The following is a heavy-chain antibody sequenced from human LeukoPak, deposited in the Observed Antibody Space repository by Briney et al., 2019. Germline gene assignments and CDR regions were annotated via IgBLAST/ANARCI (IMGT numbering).Heavy chain of an antibody. V-gene: IGHV4-38-2*01. D-gene: IGHD3-22*01. Sequence: SETLSLTCAVSGYSISSGYYWGWIRQPPGKGLEWIGSIYHSGSTYYNPSLKSRVTISVDTSKNQFSLKLSSVTAADTAVYYCARRKSSGYYDWWGQGTLATVSS. CDR1: GYSISSGYY. J-gene: IGHJ4*02. CDR2: IYHSGST. CDR3: ARRKSSGYYDW.